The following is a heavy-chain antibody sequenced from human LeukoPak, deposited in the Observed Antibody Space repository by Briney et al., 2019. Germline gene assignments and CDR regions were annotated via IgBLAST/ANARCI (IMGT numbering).Heavy chain of an antibody. CDR1: GFAFDDYG. CDR3: ARVASNYDFDY. J-gene: IGHJ4*02. CDR2: INWNGGRA. D-gene: IGHD4-11*01. V-gene: IGHV3-20*04. Sequence: PGGSLRLSCAASGFAFDDYGMTWVRQAPGKGLECVSGINWNGGRAGYADSVKGRFTISRDNAQNSLYLQMNSLRAEDTALYYCARVASNYDFDYWGQGTLVTVSS.